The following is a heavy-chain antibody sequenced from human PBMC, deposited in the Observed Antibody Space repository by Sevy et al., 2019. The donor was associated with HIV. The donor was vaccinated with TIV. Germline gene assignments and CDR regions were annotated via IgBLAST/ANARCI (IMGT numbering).Heavy chain of an antibody. V-gene: IGHV3-64D*06. D-gene: IGHD5-12*01. CDR1: GFTFSNYI. Sequence: GGALRLSCSASGFTFSNYIMHWVRQAPGKGPKYVSAISSNGGSTYYADSVKGRFIISRDNSKNTLDLQMSSLRDEDTAVYYCVKGVDILGAASRYFYGIDVWGRGTTVTVSS. CDR2: ISSNGGST. CDR3: VKGVDILGAASRYFYGIDV. J-gene: IGHJ6*02.